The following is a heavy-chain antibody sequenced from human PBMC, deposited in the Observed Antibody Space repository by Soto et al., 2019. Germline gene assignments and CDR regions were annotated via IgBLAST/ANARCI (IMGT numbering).Heavy chain of an antibody. CDR3: ARISRFGDNPDY. J-gene: IGHJ4*02. D-gene: IGHD3-10*01. CDR2: ISAYNGNT. CDR1: GGTFSSYS. V-gene: IGHV1-18*01. Sequence: ASVKVSCKASGGTFSSYSISWVRQAPGQGLEWMGWISAYNGNTNYAQKLQGRVTMTTDTSTSTAYMELRSLRSDDTAVYYCARISRFGDNPDYWGQGTLVTVSS.